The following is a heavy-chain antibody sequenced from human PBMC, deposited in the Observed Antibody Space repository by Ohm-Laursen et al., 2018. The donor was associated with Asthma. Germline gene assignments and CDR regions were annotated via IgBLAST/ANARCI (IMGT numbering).Heavy chain of an antibody. Sequence: SLRLSCAASGFTVSSNYMSWVRQAPGKGLEWVSVIYSGGSTYYADSVKGRFTISRDNSKNTLYLQMNSLRAEDTAVYYCAREVVAVPAATRVRYYYYGMDVWGQGTTVTVSS. CDR1: GFTVSSNY. CDR3: AREVVAVPAATRVRYYYYGMDV. J-gene: IGHJ6*02. V-gene: IGHV3-53*01. D-gene: IGHD2-2*01. CDR2: IYSGGST.